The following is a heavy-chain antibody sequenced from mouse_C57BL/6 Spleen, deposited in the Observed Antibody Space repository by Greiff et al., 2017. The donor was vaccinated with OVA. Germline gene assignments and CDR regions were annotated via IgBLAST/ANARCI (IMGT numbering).Heavy chain of an antibody. V-gene: IGHV1-82*01. CDR3: ARPIYYDYDGDYYAMDY. D-gene: IGHD2-4*01. J-gene: IGHJ4*01. CDR1: GYAFSSSW. CDR2: IYPGDGDT. Sequence: VQLQQSGAELVKPGASVKLSCKASGYAFSSSWMHWVKQRPGKGLEWIGRIYPGDGDTNYNGKFKGKATLTADKSSSTAYMQLSSLTSEDSAVYFCARPIYYDYDGDYYAMDYWGQGTSVTVSS.